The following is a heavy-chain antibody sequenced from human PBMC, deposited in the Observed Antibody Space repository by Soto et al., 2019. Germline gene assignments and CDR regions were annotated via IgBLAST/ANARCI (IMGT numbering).Heavy chain of an antibody. Sequence: SETLSLTCTVSGGSISSYYWSWIRQPPGKGLEWIGYIYYSGSTNYNPSLKSRVTISVDTSKNQFSLKLISVTAADTAVYYCARARITYREGNWFDPWGQGTLVTVSS. D-gene: IGHD1-20*01. J-gene: IGHJ5*02. CDR3: ARARITYREGNWFDP. CDR2: IYYSGST. V-gene: IGHV4-59*01. CDR1: GGSISSYY.